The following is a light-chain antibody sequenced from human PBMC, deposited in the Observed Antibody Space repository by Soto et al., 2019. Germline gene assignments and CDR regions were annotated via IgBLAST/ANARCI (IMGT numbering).Light chain of an antibody. Sequence: QSVLTQPPSASGTPGQRVTISCSGSSSNVGTNHVNWYQQLPGTAPKLLIYSDNQRPSGVPERFSGSKSGTSASLAISGLQSEDEADYYCATRDERLSGRVFGGGTKLTVL. CDR2: SDN. CDR3: ATRDERLSGRV. J-gene: IGLJ3*02. CDR1: SSNVGTNH. V-gene: IGLV1-44*01.